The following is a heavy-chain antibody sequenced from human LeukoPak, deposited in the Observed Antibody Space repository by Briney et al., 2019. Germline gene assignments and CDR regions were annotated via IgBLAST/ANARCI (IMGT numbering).Heavy chain of an antibody. Sequence: GGSLRLSCAASGFTFSSCAMSWVRQAPGKGLEWVSAISGSGGSTYYADSVKGRFTISRDNSKNTLYLQMNSLRADDTAVYYCAKDVYGVLAAAAGGFWGQGTLVTVSS. CDR2: ISGSGGST. J-gene: IGHJ4*02. CDR1: GFTFSSCA. V-gene: IGHV3-23*01. D-gene: IGHD5/OR15-5a*01. CDR3: AKDVYGVLAAAAGGF.